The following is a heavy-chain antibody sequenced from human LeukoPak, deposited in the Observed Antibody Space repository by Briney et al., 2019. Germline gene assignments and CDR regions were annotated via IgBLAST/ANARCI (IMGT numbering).Heavy chain of an antibody. CDR3: ARDYMVRGVKSRYYYYMDV. CDR1: GGSISSSSYY. D-gene: IGHD3-10*01. CDR2: IYYSGST. Sequence: SETLSLTCTVSGGSISSSSYYWGWIRQPPGKGLEWIGSIYYSGSTYYNPSLKSRVTISVDTSKNQFSLKLSSVTAADTAVYYCARDYMVRGVKSRYYYYMDVWGKGTTVTVSS. J-gene: IGHJ6*03. V-gene: IGHV4-39*07.